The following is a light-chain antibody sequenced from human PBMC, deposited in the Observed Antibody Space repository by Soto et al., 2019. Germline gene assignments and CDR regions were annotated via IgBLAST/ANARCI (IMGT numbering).Light chain of an antibody. CDR1: QSIGSY. Sequence: DIQMTQSPSSLSASVGDRVTITCRASQSIGSYLNWYRQKSGKAPELRIFAASKLQREVPSSLRGSGSGTDFALTISSLQPEDFASYYCQQSYNVLSWTFVQGTNVDIK. J-gene: IGKJ1*01. CDR3: QQSYNVLSWT. V-gene: IGKV1-39*01. CDR2: AAS.